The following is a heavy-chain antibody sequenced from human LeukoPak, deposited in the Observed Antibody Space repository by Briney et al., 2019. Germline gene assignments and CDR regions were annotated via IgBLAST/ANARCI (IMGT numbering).Heavy chain of an antibody. CDR2: INPNSGGT. V-gene: IGHV1-2*06. D-gene: IGHD2-8*01. CDR1: GYTFTGYY. Sequence: ASVKVSCKASGYTFTGYYMHWVRQAPGQGLEWMGRINPNSGGTNYAQKFQGRVTMTRVTSISTDPMELSRLRSDDTAVYHCAREGSNGDLDYWGQGTLVIVSS. J-gene: IGHJ4*02. CDR3: AREGSNGDLDY.